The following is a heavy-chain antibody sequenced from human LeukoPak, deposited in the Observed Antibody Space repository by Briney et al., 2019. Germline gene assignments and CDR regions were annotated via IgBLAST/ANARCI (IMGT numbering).Heavy chain of an antibody. J-gene: IGHJ4*02. Sequence: ASVKVSCKASGYTFTGYYMHWVRQAPGQGLEWMGWINPNSGGTNYAQKFQGRVTMTRDTSISTAYMELSRLRSDDTAVYYCARAASIGALGAPDYWGQGTLVTVSS. CDR2: INPNSGGT. CDR3: ARAASIGALGAPDY. D-gene: IGHD3-10*01. CDR1: GYTFTGYY. V-gene: IGHV1-2*02.